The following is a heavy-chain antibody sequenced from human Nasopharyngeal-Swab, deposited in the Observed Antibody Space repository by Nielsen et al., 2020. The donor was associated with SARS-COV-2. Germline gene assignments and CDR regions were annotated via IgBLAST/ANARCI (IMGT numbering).Heavy chain of an antibody. J-gene: IGHJ4*02. CDR3: ARGNSSSWYMYYFDY. CDR1: GGSISSSSYY. V-gene: IGHV4-39*01. CDR2: IYYSGST. Sequence: GSLRLSCTVPGGSISSSSYYWGWIRQPPGKGLEWIGSIYYSGSTYYNPSLKSRVTISVDTSKNQFSLKLSSVTAADTAVYYCARGNSSSWYMYYFDYWGQGTLVTVSS. D-gene: IGHD6-13*01.